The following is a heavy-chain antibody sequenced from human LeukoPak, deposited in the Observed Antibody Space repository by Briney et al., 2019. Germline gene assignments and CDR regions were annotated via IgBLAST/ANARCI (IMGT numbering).Heavy chain of an antibody. V-gene: IGHV3-30*04. CDR2: ISYDGSNK. J-gene: IGHJ4*02. CDR3: ACLEYYYDSSGHGGYFDY. D-gene: IGHD3-22*01. CDR1: GFTFSSYA. Sequence: GGSLRLSCAASGFTFSSYAMHWVRQAPGKGLEWVAVISYDGSNKYYADSVKGRFTISRDNSKNTLYLQMNSLRAEDTAVYYCACLEYYYDSSGHGGYFDYWGQGTLVTVSS.